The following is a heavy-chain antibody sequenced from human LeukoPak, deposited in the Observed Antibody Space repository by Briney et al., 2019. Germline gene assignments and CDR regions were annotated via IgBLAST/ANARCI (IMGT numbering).Heavy chain of an antibody. J-gene: IGHJ5*02. V-gene: IGHV1-3*01. D-gene: IGHD3-22*01. CDR1: GYTFISYV. CDR2: INAGNGNT. Sequence: ASVKVSCKASGYTFISYVMHWVRQAPGQRLEWMGWINAGNGNTEYSQKFQGRVTITRDTSATTAYMELNSLGSEDTAVYYCARDTLDATFYDSSGYYFRPSWFDPWGQGTLVTVSS. CDR3: ARDTLDATFYDSSGYYFRPSWFDP.